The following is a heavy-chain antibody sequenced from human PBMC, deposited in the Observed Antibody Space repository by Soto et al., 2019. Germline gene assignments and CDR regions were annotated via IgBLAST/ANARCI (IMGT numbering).Heavy chain of an antibody. J-gene: IGHJ6*02. CDR3: ARFSGSYYYYGMDV. Sequence: QVQLVQSGAEEKKPGASVKVSCKASGYTFTSYAMHWVRQAPGQRLEWMGWINAGNGNTKYSQKFQGRVTITRDTSASTVYMELSSLSSEDTAVYYCARFSGSYYYYGMDVWGQGTTVTVSS. V-gene: IGHV1-3*05. CDR1: GYTFTSYA. CDR2: INAGNGNT. D-gene: IGHD1-26*01.